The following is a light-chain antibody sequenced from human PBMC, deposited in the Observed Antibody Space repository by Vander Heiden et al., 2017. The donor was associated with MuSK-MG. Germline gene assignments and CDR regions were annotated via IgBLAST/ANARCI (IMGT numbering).Light chain of an antibody. CDR3: LQTYTTPS. Sequence: DIQMTQSPSSLSASVGDRVAITCRASQSINNFLSWYQQKVGKAPKLLISAASRLESGVPSRFSGSGSGTDFTLTISSLQAEDFATYFCLQTYTTPSVGPGTKLEI. CDR2: AAS. J-gene: IGKJ2*03. V-gene: IGKV1-39*01. CDR1: QSINNF.